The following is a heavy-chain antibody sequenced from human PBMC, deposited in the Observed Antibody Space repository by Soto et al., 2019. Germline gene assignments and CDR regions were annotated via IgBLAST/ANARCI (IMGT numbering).Heavy chain of an antibody. V-gene: IGHV4-39*01. CDR2: IYYSGST. CDR1: GCSISGDEYY. D-gene: IGHD4-17*01. Sequence: SETLSLTCTVSGCSISGDEYYWGWIRQPPGKGLEWIGTIYYSGSTYYNPSLKSRVTISVDTSKNQFSLKLGSVTAADTAVYYCARQFSVYGDYGRYFDFWGQGTLVTVSS. CDR3: ARQFSVYGDYGRYFDF. J-gene: IGHJ4*02.